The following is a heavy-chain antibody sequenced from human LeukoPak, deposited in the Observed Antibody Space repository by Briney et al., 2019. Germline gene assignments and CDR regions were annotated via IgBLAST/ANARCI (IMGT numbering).Heavy chain of an antibody. CDR2: IWYDGSNK. V-gene: IGHV3-33*01. Sequence: AGGSLRLSCAASGFTFSSYGMHWVRQAPGKGLEWVAVIWYDGSNKYYADSVKGRFTISRDNSKNTLYLQMNSLRAEDTAVYYCARILVSRELDYWGQGTLVTVSS. CDR3: ARILVSRELDY. CDR1: GFTFSSYG. D-gene: IGHD6-13*01. J-gene: IGHJ4*02.